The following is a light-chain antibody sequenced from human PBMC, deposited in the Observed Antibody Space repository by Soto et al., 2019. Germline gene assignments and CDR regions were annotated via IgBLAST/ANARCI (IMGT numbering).Light chain of an antibody. CDR2: QTS. CDR1: QYINTS. CDR3: HQRQSWPRT. V-gene: IGKV3-11*01. Sequence: EIVLTQSPATLSSFPGERVTLSCRASQYINTSLAWYQHRPGQSPRLLIYQTSLRAAGIPARFSASGSGTDFTLTISDVQPEDFALYYCHQRQSWPRTFGQGTKVDIK. J-gene: IGKJ1*01.